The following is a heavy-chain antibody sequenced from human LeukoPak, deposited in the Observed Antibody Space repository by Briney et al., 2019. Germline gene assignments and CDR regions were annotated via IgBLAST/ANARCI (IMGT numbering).Heavy chain of an antibody. D-gene: IGHD6-19*01. Sequence: SVKVSCKASGGTFSSYAISWVRQAPGQGLAWMGGIIPIFGTANYAQKFQGRVTITTDESTSTAYMELSSVRSEDTAVYYCARAVGYYYYMDVWGKGTTVTVSS. J-gene: IGHJ6*03. V-gene: IGHV1-69*05. CDR1: GGTFSSYA. CDR2: IIPIFGTA. CDR3: ARAVGYYYYMDV.